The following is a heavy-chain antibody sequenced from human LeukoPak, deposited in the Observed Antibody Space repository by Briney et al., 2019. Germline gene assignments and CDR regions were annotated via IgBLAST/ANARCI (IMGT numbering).Heavy chain of an antibody. CDR1: GGSISSYY. D-gene: IGHD1-7*01. Sequence: SETLSLTCTVSGGSISSYYWSWIRQPPGKGLEWIGYIYTSGSTNYNPSLKSRVTISVDTSKNQFSLKLSSMTAADTAVYYCARNYVLGIRGYYYYYMDVWGKGTTVTVSS. CDR2: IYTSGST. CDR3: ARNYVLGIRGYYYYYMDV. J-gene: IGHJ6*03. V-gene: IGHV4-4*09.